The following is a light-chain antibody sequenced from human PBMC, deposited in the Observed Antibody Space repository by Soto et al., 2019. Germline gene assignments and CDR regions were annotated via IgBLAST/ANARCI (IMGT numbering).Light chain of an antibody. J-gene: IGKJ4*01. CDR1: QGVSRY. Sequence: EIVLTQSPATLSLSPGERATLSCRASQGVSRYLAWYQQKPGQAPRLLIYDASSRGTDIPARFSGSGSGTEFTLTITSLQSEDFAVYYCQQYSKWPLAFGGGTKVDIK. CDR3: QQYSKWPLA. CDR2: DAS. V-gene: IGKV3-11*01.